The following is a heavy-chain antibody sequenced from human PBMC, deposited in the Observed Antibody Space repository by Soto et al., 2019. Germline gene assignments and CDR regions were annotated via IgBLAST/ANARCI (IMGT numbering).Heavy chain of an antibody. CDR3: ASVYGSGTKGAFDI. CDR1: GGSISRGGYY. J-gene: IGHJ3*02. V-gene: IGHV4-31*03. Sequence: TLSLTCTVSGGSISRGGYYWSWIRQPPGKGLEWIGYSYYSGSTYFNPSLKSRVTISLDTSKNQFSLKLSSVTAADTAVYYCASVYGSGTKGAFDIWGQGTMVTVSS. D-gene: IGHD3-10*01. CDR2: SYYSGST.